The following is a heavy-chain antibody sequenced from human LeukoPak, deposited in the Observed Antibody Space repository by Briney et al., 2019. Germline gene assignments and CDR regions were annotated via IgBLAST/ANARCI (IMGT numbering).Heavy chain of an antibody. CDR2: INHSGST. CDR3: ARGGDYYGSGSLYFYFDY. V-gene: IGHV4-34*01. D-gene: IGHD3-10*01. Sequence: SETLSLTCAVYGGSFSGYYWSWIRQPPGKGLEWIGEINHSGSTNYNPSLKSRVTISVDTSKNQFSLKLSSVTAADTAVYYCARGGDYYGSGSLYFYFDYWGQGTLVTVSS. CDR1: GGSFSGYY. J-gene: IGHJ4*02.